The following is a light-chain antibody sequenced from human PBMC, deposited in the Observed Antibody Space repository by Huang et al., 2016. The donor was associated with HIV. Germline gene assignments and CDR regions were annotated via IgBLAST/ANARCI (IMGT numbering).Light chain of an antibody. CDR3: QQYNIRCT. V-gene: IGKV3-15*01. CDR2: GAS. Sequence: EIVMTQSPATLSVSPGEGVTLSCRASQSSNSNLAWYQQKPGQAPRLLIEGASARATGIPARFSGSGSGTAFTLTITSLQSEDFAVYYCQQYNIRCTFGQGTKLEMK. J-gene: IGKJ2*02. CDR1: QSSNSN.